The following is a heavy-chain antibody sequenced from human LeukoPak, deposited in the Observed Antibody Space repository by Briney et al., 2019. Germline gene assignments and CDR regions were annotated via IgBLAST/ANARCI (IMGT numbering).Heavy chain of an antibody. CDR2: ISSNGGST. Sequence: GGSLRLSCAASGFTFSSYAMHWVRQAPGKGLEYVSAISSNGGSTYYTNSVEGRFTISRHNSKNTLSLQVGSLRDEDMAVYYCARSDDDYSIVGATPGVFDYWGQGTLVTVSS. D-gene: IGHD1-26*01. CDR1: GFTFSSYA. CDR3: ARSDDDYSIVGATPGVFDY. J-gene: IGHJ4*02. V-gene: IGHV3-64*01.